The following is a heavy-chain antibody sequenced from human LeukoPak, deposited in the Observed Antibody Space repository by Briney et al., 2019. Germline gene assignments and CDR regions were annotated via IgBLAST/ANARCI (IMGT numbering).Heavy chain of an antibody. J-gene: IGHJ1*01. Sequence: GGSLRLSCAASGFTFSYYAMHWVRQAPGKGLEWVAAISSSGDRTYFVDSVRGRFTISRDNSKNTFYLQMSSLGVDDTAVYYCAKDSPRISVTGVEYFDHWGQGTLVTVSS. CDR3: AKDSPRISVTGVEYFDH. CDR1: GFTFSYYA. CDR2: ISSSGDRT. V-gene: IGHV3-23*01. D-gene: IGHD4-11*01.